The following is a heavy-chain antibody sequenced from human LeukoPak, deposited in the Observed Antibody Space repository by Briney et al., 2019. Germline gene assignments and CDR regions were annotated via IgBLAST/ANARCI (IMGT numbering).Heavy chain of an antibody. CDR1: GFTVSDNY. J-gene: IGHJ6*02. CDR2: VYSGGLT. CDR3: VRDRWPGLGDF. Sequence: GGSLRLSCAASGFTVSDNYMSGVRQAPGKGREWVSTVYSGGLTYYADPVKGRFTISRDNSKNTLYLQMSGLRAEDTAVYYCVRDRWPGLGDFWGQGTTVTVSS. D-gene: IGHD6-19*01. V-gene: IGHV3-66*01.